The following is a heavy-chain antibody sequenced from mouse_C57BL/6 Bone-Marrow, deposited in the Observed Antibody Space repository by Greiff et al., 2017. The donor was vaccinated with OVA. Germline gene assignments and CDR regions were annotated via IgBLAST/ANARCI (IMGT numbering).Heavy chain of an antibody. J-gene: IGHJ2*01. CDR2: IDPEDGET. CDR3: APYYYGSSENY. CDR1: GFNIKDYY. V-gene: IGHV14-2*01. D-gene: IGHD1-1*01. Sequence: EVQLQESGAELVKPGASVKLSCTASGFNIKDYYMHWVKQRTEQGLAWIGRIDPEDGETKYAPKFPGKATITADTSSNTAYLQLSSLTSEDTAVYYCAPYYYGSSENYWGQGTTLTVSS.